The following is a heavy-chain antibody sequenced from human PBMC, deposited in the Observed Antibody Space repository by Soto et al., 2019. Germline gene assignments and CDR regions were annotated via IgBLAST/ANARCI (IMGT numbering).Heavy chain of an antibody. D-gene: IGHD1-26*01. CDR1: GFTFSTYD. J-gene: IGHJ4*02. CDR2: ISGSGLST. Sequence: EVLLLESGGGLVQPGGSLRLSCAASGFTFSTYDMSWVRQASGKGLEWVSAISGSGLSTYYTDSVKGRFTISRDNSKNTLHLEMNSLRAEDTAVYYCAKESVGGSYYSGLWGQGTLVTVSS. CDR3: AKESVGGSYYSGL. V-gene: IGHV3-23*01.